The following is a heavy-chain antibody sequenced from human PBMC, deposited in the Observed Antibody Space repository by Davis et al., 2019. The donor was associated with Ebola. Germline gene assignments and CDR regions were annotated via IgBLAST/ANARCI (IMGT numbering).Heavy chain of an antibody. CDR1: AFTFSRSM. CDR2: ISSSSSYI. V-gene: IGHV3-21*01. D-gene: IGHD6-19*01. Sequence: EPLKISCTSSAFTFSRSMMNWLPQALGKGLEWVLSISSSSSYIYYADSVKCRLTLSRDNAKNSLYLQMNSLRDEDTAVYYCAREVAVAYFDYSGQGTLVTVSS. J-gene: IGHJ4*02. CDR3: AREVAVAYFDY.